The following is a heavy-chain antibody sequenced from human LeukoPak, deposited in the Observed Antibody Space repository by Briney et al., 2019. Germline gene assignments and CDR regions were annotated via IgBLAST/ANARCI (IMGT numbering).Heavy chain of an antibody. D-gene: IGHD7-27*01. J-gene: IGHJ4*02. CDR3: VRDLAWGAFDY. CDR1: GYTFTGYY. V-gene: IGHV1-2*02. Sequence: ASVKVSCKASGYTFTGYYLHWVRQAPGQGLEWMGWINPHSGGTNYAQKFQGRVTMTRDTSISTAYMELSRLRSDDTAVYYCVRDLAWGAFDYWGQGTLVTVSS. CDR2: INPHSGGT.